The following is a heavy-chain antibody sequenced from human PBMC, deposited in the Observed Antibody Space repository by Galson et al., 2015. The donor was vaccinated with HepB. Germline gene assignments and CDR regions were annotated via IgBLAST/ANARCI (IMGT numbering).Heavy chain of an antibody. J-gene: IGHJ3*02. CDR1: GFTFSNYA. Sequence: SLRLSCAASGFTFSNYALHWVRQAPGKGLECVAVISNDGSNKYYADSVKGRFTISRDNSKNTLYLEMNSLRAEDTAVYYCASDRPKISILDSFDIRGQGTMVTVSS. D-gene: IGHD3-3*01. V-gene: IGHV3-30*01. CDR2: ISNDGSNK. CDR3: ASDRPKISILDSFDI.